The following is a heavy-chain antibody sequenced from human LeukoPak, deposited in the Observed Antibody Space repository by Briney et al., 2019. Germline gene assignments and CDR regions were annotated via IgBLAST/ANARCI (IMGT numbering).Heavy chain of an antibody. D-gene: IGHD3-10*01. Sequence: SVKVSCKASRGTFSSYAISWVRQAPGQGLEWMGRIIPILGIANYAQKFQGRVTITADKSTSTAYMELSSLRSEDTAVYYCARDSYGSGSYYNVPMCYWGQGTLVTVSS. CDR2: IIPILGIA. V-gene: IGHV1-69*04. J-gene: IGHJ4*02. CDR1: RGTFSSYA. CDR3: ARDSYGSGSYYNVPMCY.